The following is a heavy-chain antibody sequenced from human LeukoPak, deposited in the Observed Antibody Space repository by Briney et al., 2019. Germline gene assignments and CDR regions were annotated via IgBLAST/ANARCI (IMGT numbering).Heavy chain of an antibody. D-gene: IGHD4-17*01. CDR3: ARDLVTVTKGFDI. CDR2: ISYIGST. V-gene: IGHV4-59*11. J-gene: IGHJ3*02. Sequence: SETLSVTCAVSADSFSSHYWTWIRQPRGKGLEWIGYISYIGSTNYNPSLKSRVTISIDTSKNQFSLKLSSVTAADTAVYYCARDLVTVTKGFDIWGQGTMVSVSS. CDR1: ADSFSSHY.